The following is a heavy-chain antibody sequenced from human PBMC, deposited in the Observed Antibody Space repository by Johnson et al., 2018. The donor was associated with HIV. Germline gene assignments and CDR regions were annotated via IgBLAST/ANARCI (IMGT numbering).Heavy chain of an antibody. CDR1: GFTFSSYW. J-gene: IGHJ3*02. CDR2: IKQDGSEE. D-gene: IGHD2-8*01. V-gene: IGHV3-7*05. CDR3: ARALGLEVCAFDI. Sequence: VQLVESGGGLVQPGGSLRLSCAASGFTFSSYWMSWVRQAPGKGLEWVANIKQDGSEEYYVDSVTGRFTISRDNDKNSLYLQMNSLRAEDTAVYYCARALGLEVCAFDIWGQGTMVTVSS.